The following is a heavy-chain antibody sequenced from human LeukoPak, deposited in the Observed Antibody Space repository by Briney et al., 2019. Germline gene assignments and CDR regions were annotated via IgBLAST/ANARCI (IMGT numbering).Heavy chain of an antibody. CDR3: AKELRRYYFDY. CDR1: GFTFSSYG. J-gene: IGHJ4*02. CDR2: ISYDGSNK. Sequence: GRSLRLSCAASGFTFSSYGMHWVRQAPGKGLEWVAVISYDGSNKYYADSVKGRFTISRDNSKNTLYLQMNSLRAEDTAVYYCAKELRRYYFDYWGQGTLVTVSS. D-gene: IGHD5-12*01. V-gene: IGHV3-30*18.